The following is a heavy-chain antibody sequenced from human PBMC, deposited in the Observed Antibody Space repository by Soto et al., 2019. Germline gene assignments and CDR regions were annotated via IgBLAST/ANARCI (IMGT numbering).Heavy chain of an antibody. CDR1: GYTFTSYD. D-gene: IGHD5-12*01. CDR2: MNPNSGNT. CDR3: ARAKSGYDPFDY. Sequence: ASVKVSCKASGYTFTSYDINWVRQATGQGLEWMGWMNPNSGNTGYAQKFQGRVTMTRNTSISTAYMELISLRSEDTAVYYCARAKSGYDPFDYWGQGTLVTVSS. V-gene: IGHV1-8*01. J-gene: IGHJ4*02.